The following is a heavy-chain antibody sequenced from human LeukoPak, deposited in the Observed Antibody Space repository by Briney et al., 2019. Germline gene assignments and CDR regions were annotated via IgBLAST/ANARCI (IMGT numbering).Heavy chain of an antibody. CDR3: ARADTYYYDSSGFLGFGYYYGMDV. V-gene: IGHV1-46*01. CDR1: GYTFTSYY. Sequence: ASVKVSCKASGYTFTSYYMHWVRRAPGQGLEWMGIINPSGGSTSYAQKFQGRVTMTRDTSTSTVYMELSRLRSDDTAVYYCARADTYYYDSSGFLGFGYYYGMDVWGQGTTVTVSS. CDR2: INPSGGST. D-gene: IGHD3-22*01. J-gene: IGHJ6*02.